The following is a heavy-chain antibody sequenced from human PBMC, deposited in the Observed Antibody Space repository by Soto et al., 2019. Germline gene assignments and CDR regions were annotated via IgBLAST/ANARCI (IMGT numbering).Heavy chain of an antibody. CDR3: ARGPNHCSGGSCYGGFFDY. CDR1: GGSFSGYY. V-gene: IGHV4-34*01. CDR2: INHSGST. D-gene: IGHD2-15*01. Sequence: SETLSLTCAVYGGSFSGYYWSWIRQPPGKGLEWIGEINHSGSTNYNPSLKSRVTISVDTSKNQFSLKLRSVTAADTAVYYCARGPNHCSGGSCYGGFFDYWGQGTLVTVSS. J-gene: IGHJ4*02.